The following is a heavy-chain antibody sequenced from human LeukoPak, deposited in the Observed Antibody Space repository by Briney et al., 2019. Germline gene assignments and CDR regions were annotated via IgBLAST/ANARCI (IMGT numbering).Heavy chain of an antibody. CDR1: GGSFSGYY. J-gene: IGHJ6*03. CDR2: INHSGST. D-gene: IGHD3-3*01. CDR3: ARGSRRFLAYYYYYMDV. Sequence: SETLSLTCAVYGGSFSGYYWSWIRQPPGKGLEWIGEINHSGSTNYNPSPKSRVTISVDTSKNQFSLKLSSVTAADTAVYYCARGSRRFLAYYYYYMDVWGKGTTVTVSS. V-gene: IGHV4-34*01.